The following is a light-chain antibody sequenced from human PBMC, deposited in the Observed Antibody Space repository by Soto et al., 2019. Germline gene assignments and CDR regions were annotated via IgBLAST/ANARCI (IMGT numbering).Light chain of an antibody. J-gene: IGKJ1*01. CDR3: QHNNNWPPRT. V-gene: IGKV3-15*01. CDR2: GES. CDR1: RSVRSN. Sequence: KVITRSPAHLPVSTGKDGNRFLRGSRSVRSNLVWYQQRPGQAPRLLIYGESSRATGVKARFSGSGSGTEFTLTIRSLQCEDFAVYYCQHNNNWPPRTFGQGTKVDIK.